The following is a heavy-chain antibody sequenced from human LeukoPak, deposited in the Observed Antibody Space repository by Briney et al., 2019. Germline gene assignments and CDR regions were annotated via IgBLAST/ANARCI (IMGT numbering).Heavy chain of an antibody. CDR2: INHSGST. Sequence: SETLSLTCAVYGGSFSGYYWSWIRQPPGKGLEWIGEINHSGSTNYNPSLKSRVTISVDTSKNQFSLKLSSVTAADTAVYYCARVSAAARYAFDIWGQGTMVTVSS. CDR1: GGSFSGYY. J-gene: IGHJ3*02. CDR3: ARVSAAARYAFDI. D-gene: IGHD6-13*01. V-gene: IGHV4-34*01.